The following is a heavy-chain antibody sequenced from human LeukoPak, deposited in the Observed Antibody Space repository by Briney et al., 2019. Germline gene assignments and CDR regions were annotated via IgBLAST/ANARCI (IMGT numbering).Heavy chain of an antibody. Sequence: PGGSLRLSCAASGFTFSDYWMHWVRQAPGKGLVWVSRINGDGRTTSYADSVKGRFTISRDNAKNTLYLQMNSLRAEDTAVYYCAREVYAPGSYYEDYWGQGTLVTVSS. J-gene: IGHJ4*02. CDR2: INGDGRTT. CDR3: AREVYAPGSYYEDY. V-gene: IGHV3-74*01. CDR1: GFTFSDYW. D-gene: IGHD3-10*01.